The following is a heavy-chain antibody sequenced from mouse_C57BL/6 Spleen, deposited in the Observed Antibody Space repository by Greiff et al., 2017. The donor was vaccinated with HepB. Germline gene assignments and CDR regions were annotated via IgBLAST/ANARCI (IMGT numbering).Heavy chain of an antibody. V-gene: IGHV1-53*01. CDR2: INPSNGGT. Sequence: VQLQQSGTELVKPGASVKLSCKASGYTFTSYWMHWVKQRPGQGLEWIGNINPSNGGTNYNEKFKSKATLTVDKSSSTAYMQLSSLTSEDSAVYYCARKGDYDGYWYFDVWGTGTTVTVSS. CDR3: ARKGDYDGYWYFDV. J-gene: IGHJ1*03. CDR1: GYTFTSYW. D-gene: IGHD2-4*01.